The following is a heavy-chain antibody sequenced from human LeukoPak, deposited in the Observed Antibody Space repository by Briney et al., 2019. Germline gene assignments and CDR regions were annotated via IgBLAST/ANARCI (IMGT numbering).Heavy chain of an antibody. CDR2: IDGSGDKT. CDR1: GFTFSNFA. Sequence: PGGSLRLSCAASGFTFSNFAMRWVRQVPGKGLEWVSSIDGSGDKTHYPDSVRGRFTVSRDNSKYTLYLQMNSLRVEDTATYFCAKVQFNWGPIDYWGQGTPVIVSS. J-gene: IGHJ4*02. CDR3: AKVQFNWGPIDY. D-gene: IGHD7-27*01. V-gene: IGHV3-23*01.